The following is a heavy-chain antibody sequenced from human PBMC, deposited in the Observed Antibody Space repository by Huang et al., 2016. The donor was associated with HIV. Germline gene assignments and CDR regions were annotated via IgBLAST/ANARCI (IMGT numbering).Heavy chain of an antibody. CDR3: VRVRRVMDTYCVADCSTLEAFDI. CDR2: SNTDTGKP. V-gene: IGHV7-4-1*02. CDR1: GYTFTNYG. J-gene: IGHJ3*02. Sequence: QVQLVQSGSELKKPGASVKVSCKASGYTFTNYGVHWVRQAPGQGLEGVGVSNTDTGKPRYAQGLTGRFVFSLDTSVNTAYLQISSLKAADSAIYYCVRVRRVMDTYCVADCSTLEAFDIWGQGTVVTVS. D-gene: IGHD2-21*02.